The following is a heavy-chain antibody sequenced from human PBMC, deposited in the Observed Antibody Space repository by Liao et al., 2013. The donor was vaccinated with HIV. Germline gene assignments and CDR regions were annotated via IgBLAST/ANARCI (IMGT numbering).Heavy chain of an antibody. CDR1: GGSISNGDYY. J-gene: IGHJ4*02. V-gene: IGHV4-61*08. CDR2: IYYSGNT. CDR3: ARVRSGATKYFDY. Sequence: QVQLQESGPGLVKPSETLSLTCAVSGGSISNGDYYWSWIRQPPGKGLEWIGYIYYSGNTNYNPSLKSRVTISVDTSKNQFSLKLSSVTAADTAVYYCARVRSGATKYFDYWGQGTLVTVSS. D-gene: IGHD1-26*01.